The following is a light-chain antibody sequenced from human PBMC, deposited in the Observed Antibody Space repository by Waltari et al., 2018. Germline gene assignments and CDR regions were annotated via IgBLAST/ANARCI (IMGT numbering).Light chain of an antibody. CDR1: QGIRNH. Sequence: DIQLTQSPSFLSASVGDSVTITFRASQGIRNHLALYQQKPGRAPKVLIYSASNVKDGVPSRFRGSGSGAAFTLTITNLQPEDFATCYCQHVDALPLTFGGGTRVEIK. CDR3: QHVDALPLT. V-gene: IGKV1-9*01. J-gene: IGKJ4*01. CDR2: SAS.